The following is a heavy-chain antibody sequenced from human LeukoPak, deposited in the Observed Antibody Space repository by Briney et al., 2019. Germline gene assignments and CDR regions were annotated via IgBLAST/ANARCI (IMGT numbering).Heavy chain of an antibody. Sequence: SETLSLTCSVSADSVSRSDSYWDWIRQPPRKGLEWIGTIYYSGSTYYSPSLKSRVTLSVDTSSNQFSLNLRSVTAADTAVYYCARRRYYDGSGYLEWGQGTLLSVSS. D-gene: IGHD3-22*01. CDR1: ADSVSRSDSY. V-gene: IGHV4-39*01. CDR2: IYYSGST. J-gene: IGHJ1*01. CDR3: ARRRYYDGSGYLE.